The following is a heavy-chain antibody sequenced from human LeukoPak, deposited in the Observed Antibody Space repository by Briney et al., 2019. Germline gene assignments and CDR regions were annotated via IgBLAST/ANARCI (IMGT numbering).Heavy chain of an antibody. CDR2: ISAYNGNT. V-gene: IGHV1-18*01. J-gene: IGHJ3*02. CDR3: ARGCTNGVCYYGDAFDI. Sequence: ASVKVSCKASGYTFTSYGISWVRQAPGQGREWMGWISAYNGNTNYAQKLQGRGTITTDTSKSAEYMELRSLRSDDTAVYYCARGCTNGVCYYGDAFDIWGQGTMVTVSS. D-gene: IGHD2-8*01. CDR1: GYTFTSYG.